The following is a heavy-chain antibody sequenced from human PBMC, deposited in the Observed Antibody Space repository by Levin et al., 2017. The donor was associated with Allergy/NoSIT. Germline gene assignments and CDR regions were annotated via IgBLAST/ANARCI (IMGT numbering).Heavy chain of an antibody. J-gene: IGHJ4*02. CDR1: GGSFSGYY. Sequence: KSSETLSLTCAVYGGSFSGYYWSWIRQPPGKGLEWIGEINHSGSTNYNPSLKSRVTISVDTSKNQFSLKLSSVTAADTAVYYCARRRVVLLWFREGQGYYFDYWGQGTLVTVSS. CDR2: INHSGST. CDR3: ARRRVVLLWFREGQGYYFDY. V-gene: IGHV4-34*01. D-gene: IGHD3-10*01.